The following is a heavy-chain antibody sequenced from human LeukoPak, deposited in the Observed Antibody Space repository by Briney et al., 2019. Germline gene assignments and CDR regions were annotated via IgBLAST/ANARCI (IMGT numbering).Heavy chain of an antibody. Sequence: PSETLSLTCTVSGGSISSYYWSWIRQPPGKGLEWIGYIYHGGSTNYNPSLKSRVTISVDTSKNQFSLKLSSVTAADTAVYYCARHLGRYDNWFDPWGQGTLVTVSS. V-gene: IGHV4-59*08. D-gene: IGHD3-3*01. CDR1: GGSISSYY. CDR3: ARHLGRYDNWFDP. CDR2: IYHGGST. J-gene: IGHJ5*02.